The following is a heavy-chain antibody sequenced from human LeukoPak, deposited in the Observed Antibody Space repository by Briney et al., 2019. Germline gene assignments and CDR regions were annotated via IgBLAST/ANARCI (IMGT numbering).Heavy chain of an antibody. CDR2: ISAYNGNT. CDR3: ARVWGGYYDSSAYFLIDS. D-gene: IGHD3-22*01. J-gene: IGHJ4*02. V-gene: IGHV1-18*01. Sequence: GASVKVSCKASGYTFTSYGISWVRQAPGQGLEWMGWISAYNGNTNYAQKLQGRVTMTTDTSTSTAYMELRSLRSDDTAVYYCARVWGGYYDSSAYFLIDSWGQGTLVTVSS. CDR1: GYTFTSYG.